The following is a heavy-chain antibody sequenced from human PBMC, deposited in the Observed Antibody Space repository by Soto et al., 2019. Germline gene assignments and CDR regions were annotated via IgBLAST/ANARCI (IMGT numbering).Heavy chain of an antibody. V-gene: IGHV3-72*01. D-gene: IGHD1-26*01. Sequence: EVQLVESGGGLVQPGGSLRLSCEASGFTFIAHYMNWVRQAPGKGLEWVGRIKNKANSYTTEYAASVEGRFTISREDSQNSLYLQMNSLKTEDTAVYYCARVSLVGPSGGRYFDYWGQGSQVAVSS. CDR1: GFTFIAHY. J-gene: IGHJ4*02. CDR2: IKNKANSYTT. CDR3: ARVSLVGPSGGRYFDY.